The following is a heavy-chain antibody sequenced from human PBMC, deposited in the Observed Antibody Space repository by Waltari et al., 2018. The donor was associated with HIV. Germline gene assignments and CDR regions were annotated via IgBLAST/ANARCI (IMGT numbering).Heavy chain of an antibody. V-gene: IGHV3-33*06. CDR1: GFTFSSYG. J-gene: IGHJ3*02. Sequence: QVYLMESGGGVVQPGGSLKLSCAASGFTFSSYGMDWVRQAPGKGLDGVAVIWSEGYNKFYADSVGGQFTCSRDNSKYTLSLQMNSLRAEDTALYYCVKERGPFNGFDIWGQGTMVTVSS. D-gene: IGHD3-16*01. CDR2: IWSEGYNK. CDR3: VKERGPFNGFDI.